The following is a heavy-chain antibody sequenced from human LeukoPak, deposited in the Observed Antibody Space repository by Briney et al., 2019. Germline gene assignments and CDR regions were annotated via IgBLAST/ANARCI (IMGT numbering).Heavy chain of an antibody. CDR3: AQRATDY. Sequence: GGSLRLSCAASGFTFSSYAMHWVRQAPGKGLEWVAVISYDGSNKYYADPVKGRFTISRDNSKNTLYLQMNSLRAEDTAVYYCAQRATDYWGQGTLVTVSS. D-gene: IGHD2-2*01. CDR2: ISYDGSNK. V-gene: IGHV3-30-3*01. CDR1: GFTFSSYA. J-gene: IGHJ4*02.